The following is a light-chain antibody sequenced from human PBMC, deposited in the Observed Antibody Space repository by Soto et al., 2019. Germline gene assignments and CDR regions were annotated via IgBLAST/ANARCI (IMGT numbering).Light chain of an antibody. CDR2: GAS. V-gene: IGKV3-15*01. CDR3: QQYKSWPPIT. J-gene: IGKJ5*01. Sequence: ELVMTQSRATVSVSPGADATLSCRASQSVSSRIAWYQQKPGQAPSLLIYGASTRATGVPDRFSGSGSGTEFTLTISSLKSEDYAVYYCQQYKSWPPITFGQGTRLEIK. CDR1: QSVSSR.